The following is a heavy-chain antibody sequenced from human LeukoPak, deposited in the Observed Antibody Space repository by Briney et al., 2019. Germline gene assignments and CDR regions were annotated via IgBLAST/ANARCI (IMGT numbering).Heavy chain of an antibody. Sequence: PGGSLRLSCVASGFTFSSHGMNWFRQAPGKGLEWVSYISSSGITIYYAASVKGRFTISGDNAKNSLYLQMNSLRAEDTAVYYCARSKYYGSGSHFDYWGQGTLVTVSS. CDR1: GFTFSSHG. J-gene: IGHJ4*02. D-gene: IGHD3-10*01. CDR2: ISSSGITI. CDR3: ARSKYYGSGSHFDY. V-gene: IGHV3-48*04.